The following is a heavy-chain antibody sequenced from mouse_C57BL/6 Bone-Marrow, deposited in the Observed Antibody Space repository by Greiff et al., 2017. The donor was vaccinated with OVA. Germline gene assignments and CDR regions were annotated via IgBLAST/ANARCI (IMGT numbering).Heavy chain of an antibody. V-gene: IGHV1-61*01. CDR2: IYPSDSET. CDR3: ARGGYSNYLAWFAY. J-gene: IGHJ3*01. D-gene: IGHD2-5*01. Sequence: QVQLQQPGAELVRPGSSVKLSCKASGYTFTSYWMDWVKQRPGQGLEWIGNIYPSDSETHYNQKFKDKATLTVDKSSSTAYMQLSSLTSEDSAVYYCARGGYSNYLAWFAYWGQGTLVTVSA. CDR1: GYTFTSYW.